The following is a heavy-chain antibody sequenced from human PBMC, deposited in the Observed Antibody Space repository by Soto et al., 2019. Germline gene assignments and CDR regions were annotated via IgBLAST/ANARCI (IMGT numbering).Heavy chain of an antibody. Sequence: SETLSLTCSVSGGSISSGGYSWCWIRHPPGKGLEWIGYIYHSGSTYYNPSLKSRVTISVGSSKTQFPLKLSCVHPADTALYYRARGLEYYEFRTGYAWFGPSGKGTMITVSS. CDR3: ARGLEYYEFRTGYAWFGP. D-gene: IGHD3-3*01. CDR1: GGSISSGGYS. V-gene: IGHV4-30-2*01. J-gene: IGHJ5*02. CDR2: IYHSGST.